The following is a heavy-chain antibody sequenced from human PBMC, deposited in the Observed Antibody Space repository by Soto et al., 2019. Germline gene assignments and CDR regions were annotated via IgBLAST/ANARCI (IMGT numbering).Heavy chain of an antibody. J-gene: IGHJ3*02. CDR3: ARERDSSSWYWGAFDI. CDR1: GFTFSSYS. V-gene: IGHV3-21*01. CDR2: ISSSSSYI. Sequence: EVQLVESGGGLVKPGGSVRLSCAASGFTFSSYSMNWVRQAPGKGLEWVSSISSSSSYIYYADSVKGRFTISRDNAKNSLYLQMNSLRAEDTAVYYCARERDSSSWYWGAFDIWGQGTMVTVSS. D-gene: IGHD6-13*01.